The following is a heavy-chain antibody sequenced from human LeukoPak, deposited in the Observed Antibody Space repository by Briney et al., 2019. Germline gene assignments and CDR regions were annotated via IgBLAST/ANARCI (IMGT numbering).Heavy chain of an antibody. CDR2: ISYDGSNK. CDR1: GFTFSSYG. CDR3: AKRDSSSQWHLENDAFDI. Sequence: GGSLRLSCAASGFTFSSYGMHWVRQAPGKGLEWVAVISYDGSNKYYADSVKGRFTISRDNSKNTLYLQMNSLRAEDTAVYYCAKRDSSSQWHLENDAFDIWGQGTMVTVSS. D-gene: IGHD6-13*01. V-gene: IGHV3-30*18. J-gene: IGHJ3*02.